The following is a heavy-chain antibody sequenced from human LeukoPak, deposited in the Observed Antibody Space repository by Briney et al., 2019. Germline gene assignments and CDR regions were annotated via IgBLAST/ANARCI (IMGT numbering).Heavy chain of an antibody. CDR2: ISRDSGIK. CDR1: GFIISGDS. J-gene: IGHJ4*02. CDR3: AKVRAQHFDY. Sequence: GGSLRLSCAASGFIISGDSMNWVRQAPGKGLEWIAYISRDSGIKYYADSVRGRFTISRDNSKNTLYLQMNSLRAEDTAVYYCAKVRAQHFDYWGQGTLVTVSS. V-gene: IGHV3-48*01.